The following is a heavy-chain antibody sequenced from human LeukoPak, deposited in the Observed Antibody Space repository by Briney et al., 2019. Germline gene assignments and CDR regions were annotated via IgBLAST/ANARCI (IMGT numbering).Heavy chain of an antibody. CDR2: IYSGGHT. CDR1: GFIVSSSY. J-gene: IGHJ6*03. V-gene: IGHV3-53*01. Sequence: PGGSLRLSCAASGFIVSSSYMNWVRQAPGKGLEWVSVIYSGGHTYYTDSVKGRFTISRDNSNNTLYLYMNSLRPDDTAVYYCARSTRDGYKHDHYYYMDVWGKGTTVTVSS. CDR3: ARSTRDGYKHDHYYYMDV. D-gene: IGHD5-24*01.